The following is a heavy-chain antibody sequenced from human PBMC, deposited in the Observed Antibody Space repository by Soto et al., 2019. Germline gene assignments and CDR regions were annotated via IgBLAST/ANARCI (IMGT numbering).Heavy chain of an antibody. D-gene: IGHD3-22*01. CDR2: ISGSGDSI. J-gene: IGHJ3*02. V-gene: IGHV3-23*01. CDR1: GFTFSSYA. CDR3: ARKYYYRSSCHYYDVFDI. Sequence: EVQLLESGGGLVQPGGSLRLSCAVSGFTFSSYAMSWVRQAPGKGLEWVSAISGSGDSISYANSVRGRFTLSRDNSKNTLYLQMNSLRAEDTALYYCARKYYYRSSCHYYDVFDIWGRGTMVTVSP.